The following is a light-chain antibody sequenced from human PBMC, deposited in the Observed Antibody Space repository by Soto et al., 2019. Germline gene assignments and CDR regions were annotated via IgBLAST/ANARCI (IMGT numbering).Light chain of an antibody. J-gene: IGKJ3*01. CDR2: YTS. CDR3: QQYNNWPPGAT. Sequence: DIVMTQSPATLSLSPGDRATLSCWARLTVSTNLAWYQQNPGQAPRLLSYYTSTRSTGIPARFSGSGSAKEFTLTISSLQPEDSAVYYCQQYNNWPPGATFGPGTKV. CDR1: LTVSTN. V-gene: IGKV3-15*01.